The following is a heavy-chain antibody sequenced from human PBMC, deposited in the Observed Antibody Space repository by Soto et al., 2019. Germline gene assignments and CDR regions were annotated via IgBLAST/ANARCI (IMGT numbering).Heavy chain of an antibody. CDR3: AKDKGLRGSSYFGD. CDR2: ISGSGYGT. V-gene: IGHV3-23*01. J-gene: IGHJ4*02. CDR1: GFSFNNYA. D-gene: IGHD3-16*01. Sequence: EVQLRQSGGGVVQPGGSLRLSCVASGFSFNNYAMTWVRQAPGKGLEWVSGISGSGYGTYYADSVKDRFSVSRDKSTSTVHLQMSSLRVEDTAVYYCAKDKGLRGSSYFGDWGQGALVIVSS.